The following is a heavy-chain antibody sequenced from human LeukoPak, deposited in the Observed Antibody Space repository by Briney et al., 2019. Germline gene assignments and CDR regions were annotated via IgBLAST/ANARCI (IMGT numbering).Heavy chain of an antibody. CDR2: IKQDGSEK. CDR1: GFTFDDYG. D-gene: IGHD1-26*01. V-gene: IGHV3-7*03. J-gene: IGHJ4*02. Sequence: PGGSLRLSCAASGFTFDDYGMSWVRQAPGKGLGWVANIKQDGSEKYYVDSVKGRFTISRDNSKNTLYLQMNSLRAEDTAVYYCAKIAETSGIYGQGYDYWGQGTLVTVSS. CDR3: AKIAETSGIYGQGYDY.